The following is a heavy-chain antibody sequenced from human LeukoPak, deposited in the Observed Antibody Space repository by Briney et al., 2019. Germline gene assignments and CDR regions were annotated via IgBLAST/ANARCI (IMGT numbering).Heavy chain of an antibody. CDR3: ASLPLEYSSSSGEDY. CDR1: GGTFSSYA. J-gene: IGHJ4*02. CDR2: IIPIFGTA. Sequence: ASVKVSCKASGGTFSSYAISWVRQAPGQGLEWIGGIIPIFGTANYAQKFQGRVTITADESTSTAYMELSSLRSEDTAVYYCASLPLEYSSSSGEDYWGQGTLVTVSS. D-gene: IGHD6-6*01. V-gene: IGHV1-69*13.